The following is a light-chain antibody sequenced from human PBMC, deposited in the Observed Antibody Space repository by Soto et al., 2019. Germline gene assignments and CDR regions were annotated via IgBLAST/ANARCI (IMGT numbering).Light chain of an antibody. CDR1: QSVSRRY. J-gene: IGKJ1*01. CDR2: GAS. CDR3: QQYANSPPT. V-gene: IGKV3-20*01. Sequence: EIVLTQSPGTLSLSPGERATLSCRASQSVSRRYLAWYQQNPGQAPRLLIYGASSRATGIPDRFSGSGSGTDFPLTISRLEPEDFAVYYCQQYANSPPTFGQGTKVEIK.